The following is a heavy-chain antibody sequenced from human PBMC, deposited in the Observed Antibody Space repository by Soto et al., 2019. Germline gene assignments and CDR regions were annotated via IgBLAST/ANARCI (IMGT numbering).Heavy chain of an antibody. D-gene: IGHD3-22*01. CDR3: AGDPASHYNDSHAYSYP. CDR1: GGTFSTYT. J-gene: IGHJ5*02. Sequence: QVQLVQSGAEVKKPGSSVKVSCKASGGTFSTYTITWVRQAPGQGLEWMGRIIPIIGIINYAQKFQGRVTITAYNCTGTAYMELTRLRYDDTAVYYCAGDPASHYNDSHAYSYPWGQGTLVTVSS. V-gene: IGHV1-69*08. CDR2: IIPIIGII.